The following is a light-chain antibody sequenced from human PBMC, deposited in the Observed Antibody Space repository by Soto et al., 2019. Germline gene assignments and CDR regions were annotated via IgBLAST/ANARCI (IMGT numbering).Light chain of an antibody. J-gene: IGLJ1*01. CDR3: SSYTSSSTLYV. Sequence: QSALTQPASVSGSPGQSITISCTGTSSDVGGYNYVSWYQQHPGKAPKLMIYDVSNRPSGFSNRFSGSKSGNTASLTISGLQAEDEADHYCSSYTSSSTLYVFGTGTKVTVL. CDR1: SSDVGGYNY. CDR2: DVS. V-gene: IGLV2-14*01.